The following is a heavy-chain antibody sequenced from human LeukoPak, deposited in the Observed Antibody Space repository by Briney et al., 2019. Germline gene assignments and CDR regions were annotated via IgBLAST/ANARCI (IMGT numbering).Heavy chain of an antibody. CDR3: ARRVVPAAIDWFDP. V-gene: IGHV5-51*01. J-gene: IGHJ5*02. Sequence: GESLKISCKGSGYRFTSYWIGWVRPMPGKGLEWMGIIYPGDSDTRYSPSFQGQVTISADKSISTAYLQWSSLKASDTAMYYCARRVVPAAIDWFDPWGQGTLVTVSS. CDR2: IYPGDSDT. D-gene: IGHD2-2*01. CDR1: GYRFTSYW.